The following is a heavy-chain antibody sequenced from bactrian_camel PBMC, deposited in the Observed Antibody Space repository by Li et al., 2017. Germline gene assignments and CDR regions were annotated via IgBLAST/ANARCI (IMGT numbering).Heavy chain of an antibody. CDR1: GNVGNIYC. V-gene: IGHV3S53*01. CDR3: AAESASTLCRADCQYAY. D-gene: IGHD4*01. J-gene: IGHJ4*01. Sequence: HVQLVESGGGSVQAEGSLSLSCSVSGNVGNIYCMAWFRQVSGKEREGVASIVRDGSTTYANSVKGRFTISKDSPKNTLYLQMNSLKPEDTAMYYCAAESASTLCRADCQYAYWGQGTQVTVS. CDR2: IVRDGST.